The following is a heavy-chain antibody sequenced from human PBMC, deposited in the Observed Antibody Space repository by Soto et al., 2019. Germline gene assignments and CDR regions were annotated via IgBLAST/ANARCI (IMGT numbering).Heavy chain of an antibody. Sequence: EVQLVESGGGLVQPGGSLRLSCAASGFTFSNYWMSWVRQAPGKGLEWVADINEDGSATYFVDSLKRRFTISRDNTKNPLYLPMSSLRAEDTAVYYCARHAPLYSTGETYCWGFDCWGQGTLVTVSS. J-gene: IGHJ4*02. V-gene: IGHV3-7*01. CDR3: ARHAPLYSTGETYCWGFDC. CDR2: INEDGSAT. CDR1: GFTFSNYW. D-gene: IGHD2-8*02.